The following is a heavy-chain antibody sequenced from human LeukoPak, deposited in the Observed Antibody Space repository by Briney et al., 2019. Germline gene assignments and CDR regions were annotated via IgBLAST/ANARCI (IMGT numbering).Heavy chain of an antibody. CDR2: IYPGDSDT. CDR1: GCSFTSYW. J-gene: IGHJ4*02. V-gene: IGHV5-51*01. CDR3: ARHEIPGELLTPYDY. D-gene: IGHD3-10*01. Sequence: GESLKISCKGSGCSFTSYWIGWVRQLPGKGLEWMGIIYPGDSDTRYSPSFQGQVTISADKSISTAYLQWSSLKASDTAMYYCARHEIPGELLTPYDYWGQGTLVTVSS.